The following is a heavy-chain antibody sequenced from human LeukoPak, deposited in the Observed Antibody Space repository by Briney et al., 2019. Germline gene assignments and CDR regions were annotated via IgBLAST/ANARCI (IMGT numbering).Heavy chain of an antibody. CDR1: GFTFSTYT. Sequence: GGSLRLSCAASGFTFSTYTMNWVRQAPGKGLEWVSLIGASGESTYYADSVKGRFTISRDNSKNTLSLQMNSLRVEDTAMYFCAKDIQLSTWGLGTMVTVSS. J-gene: IGHJ3*01. CDR3: AKDIQLST. V-gene: IGHV3-23*01. D-gene: IGHD5-24*01. CDR2: IGASGEST.